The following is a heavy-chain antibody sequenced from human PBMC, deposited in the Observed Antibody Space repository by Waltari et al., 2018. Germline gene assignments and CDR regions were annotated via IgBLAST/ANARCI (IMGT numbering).Heavy chain of an antibody. Sequence: QVQLQESGPGLVEPSGTLSLTCTVSGGAISGMGYYWGWLRQTPGKGLEWIASIYHDGTSYYTPSLKSRVTISVDTSENKFSLKLNSVTAADTAIYYCARPGSSSPYYWFNPWGQGILVTVSS. CDR1: GGAISGMGYY. CDR3: ARPGSSSPYYWFNP. D-gene: IGHD2-2*01. V-gene: IGHV4-39*01. CDR2: IYHDGTS. J-gene: IGHJ5*02.